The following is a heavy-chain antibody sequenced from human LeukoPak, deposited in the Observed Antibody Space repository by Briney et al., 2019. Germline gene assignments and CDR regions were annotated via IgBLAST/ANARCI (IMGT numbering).Heavy chain of an antibody. D-gene: IGHD1-7*01. CDR2: ISYDGSNK. V-gene: IGHV3-30*01. CDR1: GFTFSSYA. CDR3: ARDRRTGTTGNWFDP. J-gene: IGHJ5*02. Sequence: GRSPRLSCAASGFTFSSYAMHWVRQAPGKGLEWVAVISYDGSNKYYADSVKGRFTISRDNSKNTLYLQMNSLRAEDTAVYYCARDRRTGTTGNWFDPWGQGTLVTVSS.